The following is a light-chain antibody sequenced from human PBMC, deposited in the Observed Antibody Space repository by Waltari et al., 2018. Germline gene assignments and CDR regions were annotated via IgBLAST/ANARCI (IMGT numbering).Light chain of an antibody. CDR2: DVS. Sequence: QSPLTHLASVSGSPGQSITIPCTESSSDVVGYNYVSWYQQHPGKGPKPLIFDVSHPPSGVSNRFSGSKSGNTASLTISGLQPEDESDYYCCSFTRRSTWLFGGGTKLTVL. CDR1: SSDVVGYNY. CDR3: CSFTRRSTWL. V-gene: IGLV2-14*01. J-gene: IGLJ3*02.